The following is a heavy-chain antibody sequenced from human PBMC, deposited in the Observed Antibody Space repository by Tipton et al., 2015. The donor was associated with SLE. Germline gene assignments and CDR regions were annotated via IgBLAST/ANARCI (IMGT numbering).Heavy chain of an antibody. CDR1: GYTFISYG. V-gene: IGHV1-18*01. CDR3: RLTLTGYYEFDY. J-gene: IGHJ4*02. D-gene: IGHD3-9*01. CDR2: ISAYNGNT. Sequence: QVQLVQSGVEVKKPGASVKVSCKASGYTFISYGISWVRQAPGQGLEWMGWISAYNGNTNYAQKLQGRVTMTTDTSTSTAYMELRSLTSDDTAVYYCRLTLTGYYEFDYWGQGTLVTVSS.